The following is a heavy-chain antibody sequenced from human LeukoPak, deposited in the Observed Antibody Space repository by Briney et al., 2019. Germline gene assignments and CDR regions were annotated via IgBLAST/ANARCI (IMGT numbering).Heavy chain of an antibody. V-gene: IGHV3-30*02. CDR1: GFVLSDYG. CDR3: AKESDSGYHAEGPKN. J-gene: IGHJ1*01. CDR2: VRNDGSNE. D-gene: IGHD5-12*01. Sequence: GGSLTLSCAASGFVLSDYGMHWVRQAPGKGLEWVAFVRNDGSNEYYVGSVKGRFTISRDKPKNTLYLQMNSLRAEDTAVYSCAKESDSGYHAEGPKNWGLGTMHTVSS.